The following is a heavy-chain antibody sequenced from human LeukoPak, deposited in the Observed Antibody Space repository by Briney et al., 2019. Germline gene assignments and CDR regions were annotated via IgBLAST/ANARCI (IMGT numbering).Heavy chain of an antibody. J-gene: IGHJ4*02. Sequence: SETLSLTCTVSGGSINSHYWSWIREPPGKGLEGIGDIYYSGSTNYNPSLKSRVTISVDTSKNHLSLKLSSVLAADTAIYYCVRRDNTGWNYFDYWGQGILVTVSS. CDR2: IYYSGST. CDR1: GGSINSHY. V-gene: IGHV4-59*08. D-gene: IGHD6-19*01. CDR3: VRRDNTGWNYFDY.